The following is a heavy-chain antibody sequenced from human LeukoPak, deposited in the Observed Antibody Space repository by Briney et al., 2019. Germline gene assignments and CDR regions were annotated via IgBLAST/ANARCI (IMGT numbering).Heavy chain of an antibody. D-gene: IGHD6-6*01. J-gene: IGHJ5*02. Sequence: GASVKVSCKASGYTFTGYYMHWVRQAPGQGLEWMGWINPNSGGTNYAQKFQGRVTMTRDTSISTAYMELSRLRSDDTAVYYCATSFIAAPEYLYNWFDPWGQGTLVTVSS. CDR3: ATSFIAAPEYLYNWFDP. V-gene: IGHV1-2*02. CDR1: GYTFTGYY. CDR2: INPNSGGT.